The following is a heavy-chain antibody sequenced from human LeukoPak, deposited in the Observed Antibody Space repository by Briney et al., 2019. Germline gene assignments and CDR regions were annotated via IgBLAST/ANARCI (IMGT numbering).Heavy chain of an antibody. CDR1: GFTFSNFE. V-gene: IGHV3-53*01. CDR2: IYSDNT. CDR3: ARRAGAYSHPYDY. J-gene: IGHJ4*02. Sequence: GGSLRLSCAASGFTFSNFEMNWVRQAPGKGLEWVSFIYSDNTHYSDSVKGRFTISRDNSKNTLYLQMNSLRAEDTAVYYCARRAGAYSHPYDYWGQGTLVTVS. D-gene: IGHD4/OR15-4a*01.